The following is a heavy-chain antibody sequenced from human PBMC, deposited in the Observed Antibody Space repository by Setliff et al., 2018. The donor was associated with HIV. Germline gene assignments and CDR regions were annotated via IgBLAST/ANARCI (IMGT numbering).Heavy chain of an antibody. CDR2: IYSSGST. D-gene: IGHD3-10*01. Sequence: SETLSLTCTVSGGSISSYYWNWIRQPPGKGLEWLGHIYSSGSTNYNPSLKSRVTISVDTSKNQFSLKLYSVTAADTAVYYCARAYFGSGIYYWGQGTLVTVSS. V-gene: IGHV4-4*09. CDR1: GGSISSYY. J-gene: IGHJ4*02. CDR3: ARAYFGSGIYY.